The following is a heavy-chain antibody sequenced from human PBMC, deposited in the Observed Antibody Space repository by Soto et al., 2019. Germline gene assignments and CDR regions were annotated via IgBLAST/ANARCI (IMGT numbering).Heavy chain of an antibody. CDR1: GFPFKNFA. CDR3: AKRVSPVNIDNWFDP. CDR2: IRGTGLNT. D-gene: IGHD2-15*01. J-gene: IGHJ5*02. V-gene: IGHV3-23*01. Sequence: PGGSLRLSCVGSGFPFKNFAINWVRQAPGKGLEWVSVIRGTGLNTYYAASVKGRFTISRDNSKNTVYLQMDSLRVEDTAVYYCAKRVSPVNIDNWFDPWGPGTQVTVSS.